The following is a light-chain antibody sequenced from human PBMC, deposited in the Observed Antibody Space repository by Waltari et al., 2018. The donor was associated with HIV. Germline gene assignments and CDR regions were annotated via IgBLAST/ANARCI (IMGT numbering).Light chain of an antibody. CDR3: QQANSFPST. V-gene: IGKV1-12*01. J-gene: IGKJ4*01. CDR2: AAS. CDR1: RENNTW. Sequence: DTQLTQSPSSVSASVGDSVRITCRSSRENNTWFAWYQQKPGKATNLLIYAASRLQRGVPARVSGSGSGTNFTLTISSLQPEDFATYYCQQANSFPSTFGGGNKGEI.